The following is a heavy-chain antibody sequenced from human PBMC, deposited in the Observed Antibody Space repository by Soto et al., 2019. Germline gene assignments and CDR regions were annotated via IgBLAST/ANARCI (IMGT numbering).Heavy chain of an antibody. CDR2: TSYTGNT. CDR1: GGSITSPH. J-gene: IGHJ5*02. Sequence: SATMSLTCIVSGGSITSPHWSWLRPFAGKGLGWIAYTSYTGNTNYNPSLQSRVTISIDTSKNQLSLKLTSLTAADTAVYYCARDTHGGITHVFAPGGQGTRFTVSS. D-gene: IGHD2-15*01. CDR3: ARDTHGGITHVFAP. V-gene: IGHV4-59*11.